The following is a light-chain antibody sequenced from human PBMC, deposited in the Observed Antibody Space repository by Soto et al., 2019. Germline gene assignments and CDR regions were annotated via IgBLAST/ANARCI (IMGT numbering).Light chain of an antibody. J-gene: IGKJ1*01. CDR1: QSVDIR. CDR2: DAS. Sequence: EVVLTQSPATLSLSPGERATLSCRASQSVDIRLAWYQQKPGQAPRLLIYDASTRATGIPARFSGSGAGTDFTLTITSLEPEYFAVSYCHQRAAWPPTFGQGTKVEMK. CDR3: HQRAAWPPT. V-gene: IGKV3-11*01.